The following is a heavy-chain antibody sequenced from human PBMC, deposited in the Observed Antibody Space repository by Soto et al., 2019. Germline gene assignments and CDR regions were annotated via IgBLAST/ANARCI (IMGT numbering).Heavy chain of an antibody. V-gene: IGHV4-31*03. J-gene: IGHJ6*02. CDR2: IYYSGST. D-gene: IGHD3-9*01. CDR1: GGSIGSGGYY. CDR3: ARDTHYDILTGPGYYYYGMDV. Sequence: SETLSLTCTVSGGSIGSGGYYWSWIRQHPGKGLEWIGYIYYSGSTYYNPSLKSRVTISVDTSKNQFSLKLSSVTAADTAVYYCARDTHYDILTGPGYYYYGMDVWGQGTTVTVSS.